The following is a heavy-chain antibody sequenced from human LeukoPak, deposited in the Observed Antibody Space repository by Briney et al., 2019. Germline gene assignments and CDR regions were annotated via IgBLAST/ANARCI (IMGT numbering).Heavy chain of an antibody. V-gene: IGHV3-21*01. CDR2: ISSSSYI. D-gene: IGHD3-3*01. J-gene: IGHJ4*02. CDR1: GFTFSSYS. Sequence: GGSLRLSCAASGFTFSSYSMNWVRQAPGKGLEWVSSISSSSYIYYADSVKGRFTISRDNAKNSLYLQMNSLRAEDTAVYYCARAPSVLRFLEWLNYFDYWGQGTLVTVSS. CDR3: ARAPSVLRFLEWLNYFDY.